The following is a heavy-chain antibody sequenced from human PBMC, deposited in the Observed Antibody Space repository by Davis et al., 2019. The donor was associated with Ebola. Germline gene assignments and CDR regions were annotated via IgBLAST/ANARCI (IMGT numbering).Heavy chain of an antibody. CDR2: ISSGSTYI. Sequence: GESLSLSCAASGFTFSGYTMNCVRQAHGKGMEWVAYISSGSTYIYYADSVKGQYTISRDNAKNSLYLQMNNLRAEDTAVYYCVRDPALVVTGGGWFFGLWGRGTLVTVSS. J-gene: IGHJ2*01. CDR3: VRDPALVVTGGGWFFGL. CDR1: GFTFSGYT. V-gene: IGHV3-21*01. D-gene: IGHD2-21*02.